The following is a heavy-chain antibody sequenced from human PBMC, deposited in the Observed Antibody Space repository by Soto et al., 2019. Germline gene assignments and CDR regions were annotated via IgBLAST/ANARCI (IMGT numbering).Heavy chain of an antibody. Sequence: PSETPSLTSTVSGGSITSSYWSWIRRHPGKGLEWIAYIYDTGISGYTPSTSYNSSLKSRVTMSVDTSKNQFSLNLSSVTAADTAVYYCARVDYDFWSGSSPSNYGMDVWGQGTTVTVSS. V-gene: IGHV4-59*01. CDR2: IYDTGISGYTPST. CDR1: GGSITSSY. D-gene: IGHD3-3*01. CDR3: ARVDYDFWSGSSPSNYGMDV. J-gene: IGHJ6*02.